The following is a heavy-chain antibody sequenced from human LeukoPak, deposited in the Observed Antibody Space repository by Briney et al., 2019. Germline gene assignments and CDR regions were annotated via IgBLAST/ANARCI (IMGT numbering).Heavy chain of an antibody. V-gene: IGHV1-18*04. J-gene: IGHJ4*02. CDR1: GYTFTSYG. D-gene: IGHD3-9*01. Sequence: ASVKLSCKASGYTFTSYGISWVRQAPGQGLEGMGWISAYNGNTNYAQKLQGRVTMTTATSTSTAYMELRSLRSDDTAVYYCAREGTYYDILTGYPLAGVRSYYFDYWGQGTLVTVSS. CDR2: ISAYNGNT. CDR3: AREGTYYDILTGYPLAGVRSYYFDY.